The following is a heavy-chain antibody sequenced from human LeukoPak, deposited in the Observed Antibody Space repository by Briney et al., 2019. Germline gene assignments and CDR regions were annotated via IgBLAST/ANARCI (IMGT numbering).Heavy chain of an antibody. V-gene: IGHV4-59*01. CDR1: GGSISSYY. CDR3: ARMGAIAGASANPDH. D-gene: IGHD4/OR15-4a*01. CDR2: IYYSGTT. Sequence: SETLSLTCTVSGGSISSYYWSWIRQPPGKGLEWIGFIYYSGTTNYNPSLRSRVTMSVDTSKNQFTLRLNSVTAADTAVYYCARMGAIAGASANPDHWGQGTLVTVSS. J-gene: IGHJ4*02.